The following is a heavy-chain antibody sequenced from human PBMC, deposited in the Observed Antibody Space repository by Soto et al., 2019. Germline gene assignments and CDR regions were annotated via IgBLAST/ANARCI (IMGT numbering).Heavy chain of an antibody. CDR3: AKDVTMVRGVNVDY. J-gene: IGHJ4*02. V-gene: IGHV3-9*01. D-gene: IGHD3-10*01. CDR2: ISWNSGSI. Sequence: GGSLRLSCAASGFTFDDYAMHWVRQAPGKGLEWVSGISWNSGSIGYADSVKGRFTISRDNAKNSLYLQMNSLRAEDTALYYCAKDVTMVRGVNVDYWGQGTLVTVSS. CDR1: GFTFDDYA.